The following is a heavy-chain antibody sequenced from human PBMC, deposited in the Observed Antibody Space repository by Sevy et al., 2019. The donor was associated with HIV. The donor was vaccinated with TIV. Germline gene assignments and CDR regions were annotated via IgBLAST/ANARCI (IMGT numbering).Heavy chain of an antibody. Sequence: GGSLRLSCAASGFTSGYTFTDYYMSWIRQAPGKGLGWIGYIGGSGSTKRYASSMEGRFTISRVNSMDSLYLQMNSLRGEDTAVYYCAQWWGELFVESWGQGTLVTVSS. D-gene: IGHD3-10*01. CDR3: AQWWGELFVES. V-gene: IGHV3-11*04. J-gene: IGHJ4*02. CDR1: GFTSGYTFTDYY. CDR2: IGGSGSTK.